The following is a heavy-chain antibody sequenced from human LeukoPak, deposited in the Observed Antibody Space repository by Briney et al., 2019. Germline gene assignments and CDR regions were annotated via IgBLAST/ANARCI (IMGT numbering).Heavy chain of an antibody. V-gene: IGHV1-2*02. J-gene: IGHJ4*02. CDR2: INPNSGDT. Sequence: ASVKVSCKAPGYTFTGYYMHWVRQAPGQGLEWMGWINPNSGDTDYAQKFQGRVTMTRDTSISTAYMELSRLRSDDTAVYYCATGNTAVPRDWGQGTLVTVSS. CDR3: ATGNTAVPRD. CDR1: GYTFTGYY. D-gene: IGHD1-7*01.